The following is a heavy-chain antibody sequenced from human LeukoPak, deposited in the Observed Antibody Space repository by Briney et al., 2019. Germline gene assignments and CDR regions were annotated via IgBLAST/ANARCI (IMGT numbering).Heavy chain of an antibody. CDR1: GFTFGNYA. Sequence: GGSLRLSCAASGFTFGNYAMSWVRQAPGQGLEWVSSFSGRAEIRDYADSVKGRFTISRDNSKNTLYLQMNSLRADDTAIYYCARVPPLVVCSGGSCYVDFWGQGTLVTVSS. CDR2: FSGRAEIR. J-gene: IGHJ4*02. CDR3: ARVPPLVVCSGGSCYVDF. V-gene: IGHV3-23*01. D-gene: IGHD2-15*01.